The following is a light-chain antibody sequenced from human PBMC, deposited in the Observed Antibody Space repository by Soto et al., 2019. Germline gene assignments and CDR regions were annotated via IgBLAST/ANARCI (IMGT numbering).Light chain of an antibody. J-gene: IGKJ3*01. CDR3: QQYGSSSLT. CDR2: GAS. Sequence: ETVLTESPGTLSLSPGERATLSCRAGQSVSSSYLAWYQQKPGQAPRLLIYGASSRATGIPDRFSGSGSGTDFTLTISRLEPEDFAVYYCQQYGSSSLTFGPGTKVDIK. V-gene: IGKV3-20*01. CDR1: QSVSSSY.